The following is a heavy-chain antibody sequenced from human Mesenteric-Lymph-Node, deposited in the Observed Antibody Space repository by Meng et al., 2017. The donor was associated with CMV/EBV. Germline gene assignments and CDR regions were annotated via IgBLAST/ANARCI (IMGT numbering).Heavy chain of an antibody. CDR1: GYTFTSYD. CDR2: INPNTGAA. Sequence: ASVKVSCKASGYTFTSYDINWVRQATGQGLEWMGWINPNTGAAHFAQKFRGRVTLTRDTSITTAYMEVTSLRSDDTAVYYCARDAHCNSTFCNDSWGQGTLVTVSS. V-gene: IGHV1-2*02. J-gene: IGHJ4*02. D-gene: IGHD2/OR15-2a*01. CDR3: ARDAHCNSTFCNDS.